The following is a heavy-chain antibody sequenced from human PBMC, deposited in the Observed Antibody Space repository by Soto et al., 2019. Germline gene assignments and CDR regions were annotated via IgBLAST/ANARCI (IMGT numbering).Heavy chain of an antibody. V-gene: IGHV3-23*01. Sequence: PGVSLRLSCVASGFTFSSYAMSWVRQAPGKGLEWVSAISGSGGSTYYADSVKGQFTISRDNSKNTLYLQMNSLRAEDTDVYYCALHSTVDTATNGMDVWGQGTTVTVSS. D-gene: IGHD5-18*01. J-gene: IGHJ6*02. CDR2: ISGSGGST. CDR1: GFTFSSYA. CDR3: ALHSTVDTATNGMDV.